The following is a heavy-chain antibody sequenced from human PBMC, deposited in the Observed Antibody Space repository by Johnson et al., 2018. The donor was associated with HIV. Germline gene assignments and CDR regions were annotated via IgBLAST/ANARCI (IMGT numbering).Heavy chain of an antibody. CDR1: GFTVSSNY. J-gene: IGHJ3*01. Sequence: VQLVESGGGLIQPGGSLRLSCAASGFTVSSNYMSWVRQAPGKGLEWVSVIYNGGNTYHIDSVKGRFTLSRDNAKNTLFLQMNNLRVEDTAVYSCSRQPWDSFDVWGRGTMVTVSS. V-gene: IGHV3-53*01. CDR3: SRQPWDSFDV. CDR2: IYNGGNT.